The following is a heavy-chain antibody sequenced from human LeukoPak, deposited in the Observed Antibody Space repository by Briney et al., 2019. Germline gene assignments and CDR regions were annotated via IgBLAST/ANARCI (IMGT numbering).Heavy chain of an antibody. J-gene: IGHJ4*02. V-gene: IGHV4-38-2*02. CDR3: ARKKPGYSQLVS. D-gene: IGHD5-18*01. Sequence: PSETLSLTCTVSSYSISRSEYYWNWVRQPPGKGLEWIGSIYHSGITYYNPSLKSRVTVSVDTSKNQFSLKLSSVTAADTAVYYCARKKPGYSQLVSWGQGTLVTASS. CDR1: SYSISRSEYY. CDR2: IYHSGIT.